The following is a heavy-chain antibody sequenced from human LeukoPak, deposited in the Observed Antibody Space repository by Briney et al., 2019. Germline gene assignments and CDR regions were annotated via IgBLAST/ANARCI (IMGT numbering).Heavy chain of an antibody. Sequence: GGSLRLSCAASGFTFSTYNMNWVRQAPGKGLEWVSSISSSSSYIYYADSVKGRFTISRDNAKNSLYLQMNSLRAEDTAVYYCAREALDYGYVWGSYRPQYFDYWGQGTLVTVSS. CDR2: ISSSSSYI. J-gene: IGHJ4*02. D-gene: IGHD3-16*02. V-gene: IGHV3-21*01. CDR1: GFTFSTYN. CDR3: AREALDYGYVWGSYRPQYFDY.